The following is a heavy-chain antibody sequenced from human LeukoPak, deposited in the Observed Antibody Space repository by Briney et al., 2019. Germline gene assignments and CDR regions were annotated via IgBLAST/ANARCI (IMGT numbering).Heavy chain of an antibody. CDR1: GHTFTSYG. CDR3: ARVGLGYCSSTSCYEFDY. CDR2: ISAYNGNT. V-gene: IGHV1-18*04. Sequence: ASVKVSCKASGHTFTSYGISWVRQAPGQGLEWMGWISAYNGNTNYAQKLQGRVTMTTDTSTSTAYMELRSLRSDDTAVYYCARVGLGYCSSTSCYEFDYWGQGTLVTVSS. D-gene: IGHD2-2*01. J-gene: IGHJ4*02.